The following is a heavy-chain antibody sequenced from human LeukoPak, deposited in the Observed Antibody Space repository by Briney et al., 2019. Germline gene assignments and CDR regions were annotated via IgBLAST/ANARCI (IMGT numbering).Heavy chain of an antibody. D-gene: IGHD3-22*01. CDR1: GFTFSSYG. CDR2: ISYDGSNK. CDR3: ETYYYDSSGYRDAFDI. Sequence: GGSLRLSCAASGFTFSSYGMHWVRQAPGKGLEWVAVISYDGSNKYYADSVKGRFTICRDNSKNTLYLQMNSLRAEDTAVYYCETYYYDSSGYRDAFDIWGQGTMVTVSS. J-gene: IGHJ3*02. V-gene: IGHV3-30*03.